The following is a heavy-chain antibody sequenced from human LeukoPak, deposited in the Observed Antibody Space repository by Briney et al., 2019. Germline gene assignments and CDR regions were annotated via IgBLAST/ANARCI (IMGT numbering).Heavy chain of an antibody. J-gene: IGHJ3*01. CDR1: GFTFSSYA. D-gene: IGHD2-21*01. CDR3: AKDCGGRNVWGAFDF. CDR2: ISGSGGST. V-gene: IGHV3-23*01. Sequence: PGGSLRLSCAASGFTFSSYAMSWVRQAPGKGLEWVSAISGSGGSTYYADSVKGRFTISRDNSKNTVYLQMNSLRAEDTAVYYCAKDCGGRNVWGAFDFWGQGTMVTVSS.